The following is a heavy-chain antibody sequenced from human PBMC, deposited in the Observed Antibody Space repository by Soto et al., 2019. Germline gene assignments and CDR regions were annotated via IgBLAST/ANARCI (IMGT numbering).Heavy chain of an antibody. CDR3: ARDGRIRRPDWYFDL. CDR2: ISRSGSTI. J-gene: IGHJ2*01. V-gene: IGHV3-48*03. D-gene: IGHD2-15*01. CDR1: GLTFSSYE. Sequence: EVQLVESGGGLVQPGGSLRLSCAASGLTFSSYEMNWVRQAPGKGLEWVSYISRSGSTIYYADSVKGRVTISRDNAKNSLYLQMNSLRAEDTAVYYCARDGRIRRPDWYFDLWGRSTLVTVSS.